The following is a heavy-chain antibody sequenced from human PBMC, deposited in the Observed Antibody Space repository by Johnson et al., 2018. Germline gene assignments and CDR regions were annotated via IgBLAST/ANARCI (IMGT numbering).Heavy chain of an antibody. Sequence: VQLVQSGGGLVQPGGSPRLSCAASGFTFSSYAMNWVRQAPGKGLEWVSTISGSDDSTYYADFVKGRFAISRDNSKNTLYLQMKILRAGDTAVYYCAKGHSPHIGSYFSLGMDVWGQGTTVTGSS. D-gene: IGHD1-26*01. CDR1: GFTFSSYA. V-gene: IGHV3-23*04. J-gene: IGHJ6*02. CDR3: AKGHSPHIGSYFSLGMDV. CDR2: ISGSDDST.